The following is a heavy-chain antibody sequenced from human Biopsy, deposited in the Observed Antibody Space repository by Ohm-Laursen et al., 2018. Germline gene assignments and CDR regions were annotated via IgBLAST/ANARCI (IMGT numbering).Heavy chain of an antibody. CDR2: ISHTGYT. D-gene: IGHD4-23*01. Sequence: GTLSLTCTVSGGSLSGYYWTWIRQPPGKGLEWIGHISHTGYTSYKSSLKSRVTISLDTSRKHFSLRLTSLAAADTAVYYCARGSNEYGGLYFPHWGQGTLVTVSS. CDR3: ARGSNEYGGLYFPH. CDR1: GGSLSGYY. V-gene: IGHV4-59*08. J-gene: IGHJ1*01.